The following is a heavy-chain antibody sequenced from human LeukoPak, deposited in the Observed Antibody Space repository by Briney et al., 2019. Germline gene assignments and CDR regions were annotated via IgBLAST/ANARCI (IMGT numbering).Heavy chain of an antibody. Sequence: GGSLRLSCEASGFTFSSYAMSWVRQAPGKGLEWVSAISGSGGSTYYADSVKGRFTIPRDNSKNTLYLQMNSLRAEDTAVYYCAKDAPLVGATDYFDYWGQGTLVTVSS. CDR2: ISGSGGST. CDR1: GFTFSSYA. D-gene: IGHD1-26*01. V-gene: IGHV3-23*01. CDR3: AKDAPLVGATDYFDY. J-gene: IGHJ4*02.